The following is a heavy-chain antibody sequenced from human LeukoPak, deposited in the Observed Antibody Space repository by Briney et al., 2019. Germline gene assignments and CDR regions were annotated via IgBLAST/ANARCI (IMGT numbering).Heavy chain of an antibody. D-gene: IGHD3-3*01. CDR3: ARANSLYDFWSGYCKPNWFDP. CDR1: GGSFSGYY. J-gene: IGHJ5*02. CDR2: INHSGST. Sequence: SETLSLTCAVYGGSFSGYYWSWIRQPPGKGLEWIGEINHSGSTNYNPSLKSRVTISVDTSKNQFSLKLSSVTAADTAVYYCARANSLYDFWSGYCKPNWFDPWGQGTLVTVSS. V-gene: IGHV4-34*01.